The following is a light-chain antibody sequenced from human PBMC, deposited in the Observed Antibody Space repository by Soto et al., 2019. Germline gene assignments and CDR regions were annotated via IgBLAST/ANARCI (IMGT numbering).Light chain of an antibody. J-gene: IGKJ5*01. CDR2: GAS. CDR3: QQYHNWPPIT. Sequence: DIVMTQSPDSLAVSLGERATINCKSSQSVLYSSNNKNYLAWYQQKPGQPPRLLIYGASTRATGIPARFSGSGSGTEFTLTISSLQSEDFAVYYCQQYHNWPPITFGQGTRLEIK. V-gene: IGKV4-1*01. CDR1: QSVLYSSNNKNY.